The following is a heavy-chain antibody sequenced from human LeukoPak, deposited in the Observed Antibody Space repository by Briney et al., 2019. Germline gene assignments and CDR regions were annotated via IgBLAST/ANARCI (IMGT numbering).Heavy chain of an antibody. D-gene: IGHD3-10*01. J-gene: IGHJ4*02. CDR1: GYTFTSYA. CDR3: ARDEEAILLWFGEPRSYNDY. Sequence: ASVKVSCKASGYTFTSYAMNWVRQAPGQGLEWMGWINTNTGNPTYAQGFTGRFVFSLDTSVSTAYLQISSLKAEDTAVYYCARDEEAILLWFGEPRSYNDYWGQGTLVTVSS. CDR2: INTNTGNP. V-gene: IGHV7-4-1*02.